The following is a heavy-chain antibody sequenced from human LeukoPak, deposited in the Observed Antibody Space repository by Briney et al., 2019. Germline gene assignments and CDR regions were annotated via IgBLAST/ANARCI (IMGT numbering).Heavy chain of an antibody. J-gene: IGHJ4*02. D-gene: IGHD3-10*01. V-gene: IGHV1-18*01. CDR2: ISAYNGNT. CDR1: GYTFTSYG. CDR3: ARVPYGSGSSNRGRVDY. Sequence: ASVKVSCKASGYTFTSYGISWVRQAPGQGLEWMGWISAYNGNTNYAQKLQGRVTMTTDTSTSTAYMELSRLRSDDTAVYYCARVPYGSGSSNRGRVDYWGQGTLVTVSS.